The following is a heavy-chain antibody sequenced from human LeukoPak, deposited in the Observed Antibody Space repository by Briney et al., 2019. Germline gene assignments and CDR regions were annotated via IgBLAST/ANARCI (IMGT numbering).Heavy chain of an antibody. J-gene: IGHJ4*02. V-gene: IGHV3-23*01. CDR3: AKDHRPYYYDTYGPFDF. CDR1: GFTFSNYA. Sequence: PGGSLRLSCAASGFTFSNYAMSWVRQAPGKGLEWVSAISGSGGTTYYVDSVKGRLTISRDNSKNTLYLQMNSLRAEDPAVYSCAKDHRPYYYDTYGPFDFWGQGTLVTVSS. D-gene: IGHD3-22*01. CDR2: ISGSGGTT.